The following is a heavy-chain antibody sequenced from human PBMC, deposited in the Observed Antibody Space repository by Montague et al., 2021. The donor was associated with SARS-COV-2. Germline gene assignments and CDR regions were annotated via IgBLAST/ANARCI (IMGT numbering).Heavy chain of an antibody. V-gene: IGHV4-39*01. J-gene: IGHJ3*02. CDR3: ARAQVTIFAVLIMLPAAGAIDI. CDR2: ISYTGRT. Sequence: SETLSLTCTVSGGSISSPDYYWGWIRQSPGKGLEWIGSISYTGRTYYNPSLRSRVSFSMDTSKNQISLKLTSVTAADTAQYYCARAQVTIFAVLIMLPAAGAIDIWGQGAAVTVSS. D-gene: IGHD3-3*01. CDR1: GGSISSPDYY.